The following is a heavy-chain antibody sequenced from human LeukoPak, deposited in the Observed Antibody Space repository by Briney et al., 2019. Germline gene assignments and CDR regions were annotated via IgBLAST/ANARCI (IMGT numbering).Heavy chain of an antibody. CDR3: ARDFNYCSGGSCSNSEFDY. J-gene: IGHJ4*02. CDR2: INSDGKTT. Sequence: PGGSLRLSCAASGFTFSDYSMNWVRQAPGKGLEDLSYINSDGKTTWYADSVKGRFTASRDNAKNSLYLQMNSLRVEDTAVYYCARDFNYCSGGSCSNSEFDYWGQGTLVTVSS. CDR1: GFTFSDYS. D-gene: IGHD2-15*01. V-gene: IGHV3-48*01.